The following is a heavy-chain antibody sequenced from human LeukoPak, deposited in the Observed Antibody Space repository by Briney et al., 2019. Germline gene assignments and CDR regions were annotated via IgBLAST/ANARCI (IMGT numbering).Heavy chain of an antibody. CDR2: IGNNGGGI. CDR3: AIDPNWGTHS. D-gene: IGHD7-27*01. V-gene: IGHV3-23*01. CDR1: GFTFSTYT. Sequence: PGGSLRLSCAASGFTFSTYTMYWVRHPSGKRLEWVSIIGNNGGGIHYADSVKGRFTISRDNFKNALYLQMNSLRVEDTAVYYCAIDPNWGTHSWGQGVLVTVSS. J-gene: IGHJ4*02.